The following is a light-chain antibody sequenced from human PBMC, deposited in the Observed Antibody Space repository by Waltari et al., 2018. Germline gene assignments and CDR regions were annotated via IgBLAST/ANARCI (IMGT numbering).Light chain of an antibody. J-gene: IGLJ3*02. CDR2: AVT. V-gene: IGLV2-8*01. CDR3: GSYAGSKILL. CDR1: SSDVGIYDY. Sequence: QSALTQPPSASGSPGQSVTISCTGTSSDVGIYDYVSWYQQRPGKAPKLIIYAVTEWPSGVPDRFSGSKSGNTASLTVFGLQTEDEGTYYCGSYAGSKILLFGGGTELTVL.